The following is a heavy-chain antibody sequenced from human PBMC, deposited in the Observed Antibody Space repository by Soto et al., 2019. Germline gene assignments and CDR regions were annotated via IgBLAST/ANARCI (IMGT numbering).Heavy chain of an antibody. CDR2: ITSSGSPI. CDR1: GFTFRSYE. V-gene: IGHV3-48*03. J-gene: IGHJ6*02. CDR3: ARSGYYDSSGYPYYYYGMDV. D-gene: IGHD3-22*01. Sequence: GGSLRLSCAASGFTFRSYEMNWVRQAPGKGLEWVSYITSSGSPIYYADSVKGRFTIPRDSAKNSLYLQMNSLGGEDTAVYYCARSGYYDSSGYPYYYYGMDVWGQGTTVTVSS.